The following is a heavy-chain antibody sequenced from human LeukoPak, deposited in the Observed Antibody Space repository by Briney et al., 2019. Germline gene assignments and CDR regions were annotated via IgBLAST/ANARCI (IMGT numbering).Heavy chain of an antibody. Sequence: SETLSLTCAVYGGSFSGYYWSWIRQPPGKGLEWIGRIYTSGSTNYNPSLKSRVTMSVDTSKNQFSLKLSSVTAADTAVYYCASPVLLWFGEYLDYWGQGTLVTVSS. CDR3: ASPVLLWFGEYLDY. J-gene: IGHJ4*02. D-gene: IGHD3-10*01. CDR1: GGSFSGYY. CDR2: IYTSGST. V-gene: IGHV4-59*10.